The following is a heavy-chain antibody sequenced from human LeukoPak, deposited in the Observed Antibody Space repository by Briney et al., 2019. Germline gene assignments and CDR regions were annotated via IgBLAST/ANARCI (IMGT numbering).Heavy chain of an antibody. J-gene: IGHJ4*02. CDR3: AGGPAYLDSVPNS. Sequence: PSETLSLTCTVSGGSISSYFWSWIRQHPVKGLEWLGYIYYTGNTASNPSLQSRLTISRDTSENQFSLSLTSVTAADTAVYYCAGGPAYLDSVPNSWGQGTLVTVSS. CDR2: IYYTGNT. D-gene: IGHD3-22*01. CDR1: GGSISSYF. V-gene: IGHV4-59*06.